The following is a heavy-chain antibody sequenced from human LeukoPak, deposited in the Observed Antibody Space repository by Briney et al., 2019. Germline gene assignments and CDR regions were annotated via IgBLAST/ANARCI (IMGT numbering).Heavy chain of an antibody. J-gene: IGHJ5*02. CDR1: GGSISSYY. D-gene: IGHD6-19*01. Sequence: SETLSLTCTVSGGSISSYYWGWIRQPPGKGLEWIGNIYCSGSTYYNPSLKSRVTISVDTSKNQFSLKLSSVTAADTAVYYCARVRSGYSSGWYAETPYNWFDPWGQGTLVTVSS. CDR3: ARVRSGYSSGWYAETPYNWFDP. V-gene: IGHV4-39*07. CDR2: IYCSGST.